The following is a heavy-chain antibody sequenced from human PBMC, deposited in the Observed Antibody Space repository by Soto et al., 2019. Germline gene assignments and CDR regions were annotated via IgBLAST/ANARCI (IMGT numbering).Heavy chain of an antibody. J-gene: IGHJ6*02. D-gene: IGHD2-15*01. CDR1: GYTFSSYG. Sequence: ASVKVSCKASGYTFSSYGMHWLRQAPGQRLEWMGWINTGNGITKYSQNFQGRVSITRDTPATTVYMELSSLRSEDTAVYYCARGRILYYIMDVWGQGTMVTVSS. CDR3: ARGRILYYIMDV. CDR2: INTGNGIT. V-gene: IGHV1-3*04.